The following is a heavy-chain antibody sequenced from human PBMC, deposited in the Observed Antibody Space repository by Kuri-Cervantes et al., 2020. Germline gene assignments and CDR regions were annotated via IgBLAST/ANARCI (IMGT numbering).Heavy chain of an antibody. V-gene: IGHV3-21*01. J-gene: IGHJ3*02. CDR2: ISSSSSYI. CDR3: ARQWLVREGDAFDI. D-gene: IGHD6-19*01. CDR1: GFTFSSFA. Sequence: GESLKISCAASGFTFSSFAINWVRQAPGKGLEWVSSISSSSSYIYYADSVKGRFTISRDNAKNSLYLQMNSLRAEDTAVYYCARQWLVREGDAFDIWGQGTMVTVSS.